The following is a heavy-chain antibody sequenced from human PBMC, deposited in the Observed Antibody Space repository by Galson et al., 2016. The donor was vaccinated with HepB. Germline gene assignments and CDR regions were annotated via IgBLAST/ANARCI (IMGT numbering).Heavy chain of an antibody. CDR3: ARDWDFNMDV. CDR1: GYIFTSSG. D-gene: IGHD1-26*01. V-gene: IGHV1-18*04. J-gene: IGHJ6*03. CDR2: SNLYDGTI. Sequence: SGYIFTSSGISWMRQAPGPGLAWVGWSNLYDGTINYARKFQGRVSLTTDTSTSTAYMELRSLRFDDTAVYYCARDWDFNMDVWGKGTTVTVSS.